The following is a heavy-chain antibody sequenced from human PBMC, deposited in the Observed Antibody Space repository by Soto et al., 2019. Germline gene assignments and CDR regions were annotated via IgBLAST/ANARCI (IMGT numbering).Heavy chain of an antibody. CDR1: GGSISRGDYF. Sequence: SETLSLPCTVSGGSISRGDYFWSWIPPPPGKGLEWIGYIYYSGSTYYNPSLKSRVTISVDTSKNQFSLKLSSVTAADTAVYYCARDEVVVVAATMYDAFDIWGQGTMVTVSS. J-gene: IGHJ3*02. D-gene: IGHD2-15*01. CDR2: IYYSGST. CDR3: ARDEVVVVAATMYDAFDI. V-gene: IGHV4-30-4*01.